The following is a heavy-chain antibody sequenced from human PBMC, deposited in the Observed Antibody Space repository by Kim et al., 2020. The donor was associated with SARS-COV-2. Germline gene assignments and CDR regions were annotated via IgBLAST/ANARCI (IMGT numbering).Heavy chain of an antibody. V-gene: IGHV3-11*03. CDR3: ASYPGDASY. Sequence: GSLRLSCAASRFTFSDYSMTWIRQAPGKGLEYISYIGLVNSDTNYADSVRGRFTISRDNAKNSLYLQMSSLRAEDTAVYYCASYPGDASYWGQGTLVTVSS. CDR2: IGLVNSDT. CDR1: RFTFSDYS. J-gene: IGHJ4*02. D-gene: IGHD7-27*01.